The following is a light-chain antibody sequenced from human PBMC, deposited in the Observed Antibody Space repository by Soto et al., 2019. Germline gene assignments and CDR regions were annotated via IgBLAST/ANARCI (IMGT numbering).Light chain of an antibody. CDR3: QQYGSSPTWT. V-gene: IGKV3-20*01. CDR2: GAS. CDR1: QSVSNNY. J-gene: IGKJ1*01. Sequence: EIVLTQSPGTLTLSPGERATLSFRTSQSVSNNYLAWYQQKPGQAPRLLIYGASSRATGIPDRFSGSGSGTDFTLTISRLEPEDFAVYYCQQYGSSPTWTFGQGTKVDIK.